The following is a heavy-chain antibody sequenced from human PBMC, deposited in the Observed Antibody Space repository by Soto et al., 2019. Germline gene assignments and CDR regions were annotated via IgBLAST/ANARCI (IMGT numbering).Heavy chain of an antibody. V-gene: IGHV4-39*01. CDR2: IYYSGST. D-gene: IGHD6-25*01. CDR1: RGSISSGTNY. CDR3: ARHEAGWYFDS. Sequence: SETLSVTGTVSRGSISSGTNYWAWILQPPGKGLEWIANIYYSGSTFYNPSLKSRVTISLDTSKNQFSLKLRSVTAADTAVYYCARHEAGWYFDSWGQGTLVTVSS. J-gene: IGHJ4*02.